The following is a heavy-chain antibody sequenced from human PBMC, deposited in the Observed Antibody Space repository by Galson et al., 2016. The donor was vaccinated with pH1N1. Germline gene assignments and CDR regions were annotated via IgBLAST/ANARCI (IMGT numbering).Heavy chain of an antibody. V-gene: IGHV4-59*01. CDR2: IYYSGST. CDR1: RGSLNTYY. Sequence: SETLSLTCTVSRGSLNTYYWSWIRQPPGKGLEWIGYIYYSGSTNHNPSLKSRVTISVDTSKNQFSVKLSSVTAADTAVYYCARFWHLGELGSRFDNWGQGTLVTVSS. J-gene: IGHJ4*02. CDR3: ARFWHLGELGSRFDN. D-gene: IGHD3-16*01.